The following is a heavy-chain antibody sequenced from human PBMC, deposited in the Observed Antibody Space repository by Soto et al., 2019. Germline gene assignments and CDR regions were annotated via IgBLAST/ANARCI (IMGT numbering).Heavy chain of an antibody. Sequence: QVQLQESGPGLVKPSQTLSLTCTVSGGSISSGGYYWSWIRQHPGKGLEWIGYVFYSGTTYYNPSPKRRVTSSVHPAKSQFPRQLNSLPAPDTAVYYCARSADPWGQGTLVTASS. V-gene: IGHV4-31*03. D-gene: IGHD6-25*01. CDR1: GGSISSGGYY. CDR3: ARSADP. CDR2: VFYSGTT. J-gene: IGHJ5*02.